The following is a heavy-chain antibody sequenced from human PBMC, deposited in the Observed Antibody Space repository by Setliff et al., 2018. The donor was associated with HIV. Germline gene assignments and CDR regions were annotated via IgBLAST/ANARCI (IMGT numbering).Heavy chain of an antibody. D-gene: IGHD2-15*01. CDR2: IIPIFGTA. CDR1: GGTFSSYA. Sequence: SVKVSCKASGGTFSSYAISWVRQATGQGLEWMGGIIPIFGTANYAQKFQGRVTITADESTSTAYMELSSLRSEDTAVYYCARDGGYCSGGSCSESGYWGQGTLVTVSS. J-gene: IGHJ4*02. V-gene: IGHV1-69*13. CDR3: ARDGGYCSGGSCSESGY.